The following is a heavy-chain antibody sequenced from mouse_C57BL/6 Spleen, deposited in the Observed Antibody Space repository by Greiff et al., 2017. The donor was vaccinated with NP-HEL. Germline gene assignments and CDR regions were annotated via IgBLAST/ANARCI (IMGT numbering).Heavy chain of an antibody. Sequence: EVQLQQSGPELVKPGASVKISCKASGYTFTDYYMNWVKQSHGKSLEWIGDINPNNGGTSYNQKFKGKATLTVDKSSSTAYMELRSLTSEDSAVYYCATRGGLRYYAMDYWGQGTSVTVSS. J-gene: IGHJ4*01. V-gene: IGHV1-26*01. CDR2: INPNNGGT. D-gene: IGHD2-2*01. CDR3: ATRGGLRYYAMDY. CDR1: GYTFTDYY.